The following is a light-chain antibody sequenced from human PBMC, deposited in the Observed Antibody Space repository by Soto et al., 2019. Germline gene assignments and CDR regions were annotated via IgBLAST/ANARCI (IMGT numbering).Light chain of an antibody. CDR3: QQYVTSSPRT. J-gene: IGKJ1*01. CDR1: HTLSSSY. V-gene: IGKV3-20*01. Sequence: DIVLTQSPGTLSLSPGERATLSCRASHTLSSSYLAWYQQKPGQAPRLLRYGISRRATGIPDRFSGSGSGTDFTLTITRLEPEDFAVYCCQQYVTSSPRTFGQGTKVDIK. CDR2: GIS.